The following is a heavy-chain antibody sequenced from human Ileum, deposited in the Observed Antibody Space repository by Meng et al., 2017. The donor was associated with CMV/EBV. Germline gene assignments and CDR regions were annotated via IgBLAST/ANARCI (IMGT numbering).Heavy chain of an antibody. CDR3: AKDDNGYTGEGGY. CDR2: IYWDGSKT. Sequence: GGSLRLSCAASGFTFSSHAMSWVRQAPGKGLEWVSVIYWDGSKTYYADSVRGRFTTFRDNSNNMVFLQMNSLRAEDTAVYYCAKDDNGYTGEGGYWGQGTLVTFAS. CDR1: GFTFSSHA. J-gene: IGHJ4*02. D-gene: IGHD5-24*01. V-gene: IGHV3-23*03.